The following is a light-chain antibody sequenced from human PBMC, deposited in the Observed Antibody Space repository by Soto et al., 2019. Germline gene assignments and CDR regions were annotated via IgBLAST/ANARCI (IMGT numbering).Light chain of an antibody. CDR2: EVS. J-gene: IGLJ1*01. CDR1: SSDVGGYNY. V-gene: IGLV2-8*01. CDR3: CSYAGSNTFA. Sequence: QSVLTQPPSASGSPGQSVTIACTGTSSDVGGYNYVSWYQEHPGKAPKVIIYEVSKRPSGVPDRFSGYKSGNTASLTVPGLQAEDEADYYCCSYAGSNTFAFGTGTKVTVL.